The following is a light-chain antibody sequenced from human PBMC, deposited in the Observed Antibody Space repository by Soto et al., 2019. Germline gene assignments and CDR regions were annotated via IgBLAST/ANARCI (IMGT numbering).Light chain of an antibody. CDR3: QQSYRTPLCT. CDR2: AAS. V-gene: IGKV1-39*01. J-gene: IGKJ2*02. CDR1: QNIRGY. Sequence: DIQMTQYPTSLSASLGDRVIITCRSSQNIRGYLNWYQQKPGKAPKLLISAASSLQSGVPSRFSGRGSGTDFTLTISSLQHEDFATYYCQQSYRTPLCTFGQGTKLEIK.